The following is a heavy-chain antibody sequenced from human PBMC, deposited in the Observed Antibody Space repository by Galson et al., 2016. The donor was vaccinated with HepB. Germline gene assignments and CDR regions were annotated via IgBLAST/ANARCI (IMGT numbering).Heavy chain of an antibody. CDR3: ARGSAFGGVDN. Sequence: TLSLTCTVSGGSISSGDYYWSWIRQPPGKGLEWIGYIYYSGSTYHSPSLKSRVTISVDTSKNQFPLKLNSVTAADTAVYYCARGSAFGGVDNWGQGTLVTVSS. CDR1: GGSISSGDYY. D-gene: IGHD3-16*01. J-gene: IGHJ4*02. V-gene: IGHV4-30-4*01. CDR2: IYYSGST.